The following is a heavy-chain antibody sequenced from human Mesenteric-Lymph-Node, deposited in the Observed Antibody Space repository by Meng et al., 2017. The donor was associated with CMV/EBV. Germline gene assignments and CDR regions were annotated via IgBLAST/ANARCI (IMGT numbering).Heavy chain of an antibody. Sequence: GSLRLSCTVSGGSINSYYWNWIRQPPGKGLEWIGSIYYSGSTYYNPSLKSRVTISVDTSKNQFSLKLSSVTAADTAVYYCARGGYCSGGSCYSTWWFDPWGQGTLVTVSS. J-gene: IGHJ5*02. V-gene: IGHV4-39*07. CDR1: GGSINSYY. CDR3: ARGGYCSGGSCYSTWWFDP. D-gene: IGHD2-15*01. CDR2: IYYSGST.